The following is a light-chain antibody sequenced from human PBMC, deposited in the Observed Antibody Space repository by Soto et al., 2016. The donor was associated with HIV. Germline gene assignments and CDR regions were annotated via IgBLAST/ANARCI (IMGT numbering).Light chain of an antibody. CDR3: QVWDNNSDHWV. CDR2: DDS. V-gene: IGLV3-21*03. J-gene: IGLJ3*02. Sequence: SYVLTQPPSVSVAPGKTATITCGGNNIGSKRVNWYQQKPGQAPLLVVYDDSDRPSGIPERFSGFNSGKTATLTISRVEAGDEADYYCQVWDNNSDHWVFGGGTKLTVL. CDR1: NIGSKR.